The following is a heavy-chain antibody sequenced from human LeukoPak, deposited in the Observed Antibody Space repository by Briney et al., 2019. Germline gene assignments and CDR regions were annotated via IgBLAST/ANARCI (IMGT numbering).Heavy chain of an antibody. CDR2: INAGNGNT. V-gene: IGHV1-3*01. J-gene: IGHJ5*02. D-gene: IGHD2-15*01. CDR3: ARGLVVAAATQLWFDP. Sequence: GASVKVSCKASGYTFTSYAMHWVRQAPGQRLEWMGWINAGNGNTKYSQKFQGRVTITRDTSASTAYMELSSLRSEDTAVYYCARGLVVAAATQLWFDPWGQGTLVTVSS. CDR1: GYTFTSYA.